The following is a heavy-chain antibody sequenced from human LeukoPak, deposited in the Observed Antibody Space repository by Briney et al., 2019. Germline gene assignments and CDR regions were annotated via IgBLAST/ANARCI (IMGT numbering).Heavy chain of an antibody. CDR3: AIPLTGWKYYFDY. Sequence: ASVKVSCKASGGTFSSYAISWVRQAPGQGLEWMGGIIPIFGTANYAQKFQDRVTITADESTSTAYMELSSLRSEDTAVYYCAIPLTGWKYYFDYWGQGTLVTVSS. V-gene: IGHV1-69*13. J-gene: IGHJ4*02. D-gene: IGHD3-9*01. CDR2: IIPIFGTA. CDR1: GGTFSSYA.